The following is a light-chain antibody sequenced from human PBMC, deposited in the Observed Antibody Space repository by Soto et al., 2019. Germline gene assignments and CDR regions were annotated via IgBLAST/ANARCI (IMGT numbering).Light chain of an antibody. CDR3: CSYAGSSTFGV. J-gene: IGLJ3*02. CDR2: EVS. Sequence: QSVLTQPASVSGSPGRSITISCTGTSSDVGSYNLVSWYQQHPGKAPKLMIYEVSKRPSGVSNRFSGSKSGNTASLTISGLQAEDEADYYCCSYAGSSTFGVFGGGTQLTVL. CDR1: SSDVGSYNL. V-gene: IGLV2-23*02.